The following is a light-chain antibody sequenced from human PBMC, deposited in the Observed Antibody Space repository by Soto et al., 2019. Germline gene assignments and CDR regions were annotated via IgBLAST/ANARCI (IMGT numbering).Light chain of an antibody. CDR2: DVS. CDR3: SSYTSSSILVV. J-gene: IGLJ2*01. V-gene: IGLV2-14*01. Sequence: QSALTQPASVSGSPGQSITISCTGTSSDVGGYNYVSWYQQHPGKAPKLMIYDVSNRSSGVSNRFSGSKSGNTASLTISGLQAEDEADYYCSSYTSSSILVVFGGGTKLTVL. CDR1: SSDVGGYNY.